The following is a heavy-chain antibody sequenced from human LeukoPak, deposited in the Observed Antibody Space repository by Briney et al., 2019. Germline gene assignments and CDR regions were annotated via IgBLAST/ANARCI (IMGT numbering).Heavy chain of an antibody. J-gene: IGHJ3*02. D-gene: IGHD3-10*01. V-gene: IGHV4-59*01. CDR2: IYCSGST. CDR1: GGSISSYY. Sequence: SETLSLTCTVSGGSISSYYWSWIRQPPGKGLEWIGYIYCSGSTNYNPSLKSRVTISVDTSKNQFSLKLSSVTAADTAVYYCARAVLTMVRVLFAFDIWGQGTMVTVSS. CDR3: ARAVLTMVRVLFAFDI.